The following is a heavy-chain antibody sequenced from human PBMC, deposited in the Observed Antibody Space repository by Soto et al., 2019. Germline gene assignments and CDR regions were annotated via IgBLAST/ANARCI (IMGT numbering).Heavy chain of an antibody. CDR1: GGSISSSSYY. CDR3: ARHAPGVYYYDSSGYSRWASHFDY. Sequence: SETLSLTCTVSGGSISSSSYYWGWIRQPPGKGLEWIGSIYYSGSTYYNPSLKSRVTISVDTSKNQFSLKLSSVTAADTAVYYCARHAPGVYYYDSSGYSRWASHFDYWGQGTLVTVSS. CDR2: IYYSGST. D-gene: IGHD3-22*01. J-gene: IGHJ4*02. V-gene: IGHV4-39*01.